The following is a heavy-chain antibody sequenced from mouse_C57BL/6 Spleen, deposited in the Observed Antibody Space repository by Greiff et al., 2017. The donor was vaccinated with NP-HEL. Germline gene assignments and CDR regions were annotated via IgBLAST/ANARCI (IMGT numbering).Heavy chain of an antibody. CDR2: IDPSDSYT. D-gene: IGHD1-1*01. J-gene: IGHJ4*01. CDR3: ARNGSSYVYAMDY. V-gene: IGHV1-59*01. CDR1: GYTFTSYW. Sequence: QVQLQQPGAELVRPGTSVKLSCKASGYTFTSYWMHWVKQRPGQGLEWIGVIDPSDSYTNYNQKFKGKATLTVDTSSSTAYMQLSSLTSEDSAVYYCARNGSSYVYAMDYWGQGTSVTVSS.